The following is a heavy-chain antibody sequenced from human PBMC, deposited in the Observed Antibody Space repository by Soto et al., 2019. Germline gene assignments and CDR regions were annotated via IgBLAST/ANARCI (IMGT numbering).Heavy chain of an antibody. D-gene: IGHD3-3*01. V-gene: IGHV4-30-4*01. CDR2: IYYSGST. CDR1: GGSISSGDYY. CDR3: ARSDAGTTIFGVVIPYYFDY. Sequence: SETLSLTCTVSGGSISSGDYYWSWIRQPPGKGLEWIGYIYYSGSTYYNPSLKSRVTISVDTSKNQFSLKLSSVTAADTAVYYCARSDAGTTIFGVVIPYYFDYWGQGTLVTSPQ. J-gene: IGHJ4*02.